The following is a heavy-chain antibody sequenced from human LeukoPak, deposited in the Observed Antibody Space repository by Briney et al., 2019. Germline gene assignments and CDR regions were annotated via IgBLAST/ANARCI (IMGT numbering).Heavy chain of an antibody. J-gene: IGHJ4*02. Sequence: PSETLSLTCTVSVGSISSYYWSWIRQPPGKGLEWLGYIYYSGSTNYNPSLKSRVTISVDTSKNQFSLKLSSVTAADTAVYYCARALTGTEYYFDYWGQGTLVTVSS. D-gene: IGHD1-20*01. CDR3: ARALTGTEYYFDY. CDR1: VGSISSYY. V-gene: IGHV4-59*01. CDR2: IYYSGST.